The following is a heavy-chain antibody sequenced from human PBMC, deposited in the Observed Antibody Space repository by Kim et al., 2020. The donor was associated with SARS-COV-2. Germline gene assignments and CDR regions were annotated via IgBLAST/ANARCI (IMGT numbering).Heavy chain of an antibody. CDR2: IYSDGRT. CDR3: ARGTFAYDSIGSYYVDWFDP. J-gene: IGHJ5*02. Sequence: GGSLRLSCVASGFTVSSNYMSWVRQAPGKGLEWVSVIYSDGRTYYAASVRGRFAISRDASKNTLYLQMNSLRAEDTAVYFCARGTFAYDSIGSYYVDWFDPWGQGTLVTVSS. CDR1: GFTVSSNY. V-gene: IGHV3-66*01. D-gene: IGHD3-22*01.